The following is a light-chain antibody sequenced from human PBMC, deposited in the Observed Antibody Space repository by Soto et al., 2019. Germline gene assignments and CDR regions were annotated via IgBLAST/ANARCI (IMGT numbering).Light chain of an antibody. CDR3: ASITRSSTSV. V-gene: IGLV2-14*01. J-gene: IGLJ1*01. Sequence: QSALSQPASVPGSPGQSITISCTGTSSDVGGYEYVSWYQHQPDKAPKLIIYDVTNRPSGVSTRFSGSKSGNTASLTISGIQTEDEADYYCASITRSSTSVFGTGTKVTVL. CDR2: DVT. CDR1: SSDVGGYEY.